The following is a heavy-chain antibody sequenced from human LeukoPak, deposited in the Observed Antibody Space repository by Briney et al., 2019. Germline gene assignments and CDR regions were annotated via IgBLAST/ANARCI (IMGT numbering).Heavy chain of an antibody. D-gene: IGHD1-26*01. CDR1: GFTVSSNY. J-gene: IGHJ3*02. V-gene: IGHV3-53*01. CDR3: ARGSYRDAFDI. Sequence: GGSLRLSCAASGFTVSSNYMSWVRQAPGKGLEWVSVIYSGGSTYYADSVKGRFTISRDNSKNTLYLQMNSLRAGDTAVYYCARGSYRDAFDIWGQGTIVTVSS. CDR2: IYSGGST.